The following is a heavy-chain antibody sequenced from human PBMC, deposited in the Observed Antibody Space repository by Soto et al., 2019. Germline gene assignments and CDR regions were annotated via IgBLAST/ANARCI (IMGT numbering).Heavy chain of an antibody. D-gene: IGHD3-3*01. Sequence: PSETLSLTCAVYGGSFSELYWSWIRQPPGKGLEWIGYIYHTGRTYYNPSLKSRVTISVDTSKNQFSLKLGSVTAADTAVYYCARDSHGGTTKYYYYYYMDVWGKGTTVTVSS. CDR1: GGSFSELY. CDR2: IYHTGRT. J-gene: IGHJ6*03. CDR3: ARDSHGGTTKYYYYYYMDV. V-gene: IGHV4-34*09.